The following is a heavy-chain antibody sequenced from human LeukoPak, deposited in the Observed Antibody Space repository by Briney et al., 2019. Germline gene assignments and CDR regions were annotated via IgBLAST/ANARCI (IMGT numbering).Heavy chain of an antibody. CDR3: ARAPYCSGGSCYALSGWYFDY. Sequence: SVKVSCKASGGTFSSYAISWVRQAPGQGLEWMGGIIPIFGTANYAQKFQGRVTITTDESTSTAYMELSSLRSEDTAVYYCARAPYCSGGSCYALSGWYFDYWGQGTLVTVSS. CDR2: IIPIFGTA. D-gene: IGHD2-15*01. J-gene: IGHJ4*02. V-gene: IGHV1-69*05. CDR1: GGTFSSYA.